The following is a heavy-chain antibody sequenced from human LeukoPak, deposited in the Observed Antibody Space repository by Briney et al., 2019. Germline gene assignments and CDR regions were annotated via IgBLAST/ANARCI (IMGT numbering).Heavy chain of an antibody. CDR1: GYTFTIYG. Sequence: ASVKVSCKASGYTFTIYGISWVRQAPGQGLEWMGWISAYNGNTNYAQKLQGRVTMTTDTSTSTAYMELRSLRSDDTAVYYCAREVQEYYYDSSGYYRDYWGQGTLVTVSS. V-gene: IGHV1-18*01. J-gene: IGHJ4*02. D-gene: IGHD3-22*01. CDR3: AREVQEYYYDSSGYYRDY. CDR2: ISAYNGNT.